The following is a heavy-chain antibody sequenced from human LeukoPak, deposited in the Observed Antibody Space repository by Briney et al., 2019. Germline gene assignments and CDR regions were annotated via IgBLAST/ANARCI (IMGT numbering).Heavy chain of an antibody. V-gene: IGHV3-30*04. D-gene: IGHD6-13*01. Sequence: PGGSLRLSCAASGFTFSSYAMHWVRQAPGKGLEWVAVISYDGSNKYYADSVKGRFTFSRDNSKNTLYLQMNSLRAEDTAVYYCVRGAYSSSWLNFDYWGQGTLVTVSS. J-gene: IGHJ4*02. CDR3: VRGAYSSSWLNFDY. CDR2: ISYDGSNK. CDR1: GFTFSSYA.